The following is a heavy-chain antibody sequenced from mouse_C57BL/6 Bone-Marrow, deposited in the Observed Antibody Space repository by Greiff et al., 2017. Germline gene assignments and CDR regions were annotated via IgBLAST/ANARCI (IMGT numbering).Heavy chain of an antibody. D-gene: IGHD1-1*01. CDR2: FDPENGDT. CDR1: GFNIKDDY. V-gene: IGHV14-4*01. J-gene: IGHJ2*01. Sequence: VQLQQSGAELVRPGASVKLSCTASGFNIKDDYMHWVKQRPEQGLAWIGWFDPENGDTEYASKFQGKATITADTSSNTAYLQLSSLTSEDTAVYYAVITTVVSFDDWGQGTTLTVSS. CDR3: VITTVVSFDD.